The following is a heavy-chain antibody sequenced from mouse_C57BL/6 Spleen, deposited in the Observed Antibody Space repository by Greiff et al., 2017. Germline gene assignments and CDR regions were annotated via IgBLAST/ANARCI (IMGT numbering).Heavy chain of an antibody. CDR2: ISYDGSN. V-gene: IGHV3-6*01. CDR3: AREYGGYYGDAMDY. J-gene: IGHJ4*01. Sequence: DVQLQESGPGLVKPSQSLSLTCSVTGYSITSGYYWNWIRQFPGNKLEWMGYISYDGSNNYNPSLKNRISITRDTSKNQFFLKLNSVTTEDTATYYCAREYGGYYGDAMDYWGQGTSVTVSS. CDR1: GYSITSGYY. D-gene: IGHD2-3*01.